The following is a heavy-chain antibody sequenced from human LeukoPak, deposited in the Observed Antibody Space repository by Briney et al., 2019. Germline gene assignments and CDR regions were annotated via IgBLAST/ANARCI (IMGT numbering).Heavy chain of an antibody. Sequence: PSETLSLTCAVYGGSFSGYYWSWIRQPPGKGLEWIGEINHSGSTNYNPSLKSRVTISVDTSKNQFSLKLSSVTAADTAVYYCARGPPRSGFDPWGQGTLVTVSS. CDR3: ARGPPRSGFDP. J-gene: IGHJ5*02. V-gene: IGHV4-34*01. CDR2: INHSGST. CDR1: GGSFSGYY. D-gene: IGHD3-3*01.